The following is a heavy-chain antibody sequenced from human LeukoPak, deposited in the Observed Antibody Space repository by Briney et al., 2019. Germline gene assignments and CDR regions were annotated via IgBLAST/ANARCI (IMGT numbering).Heavy chain of an antibody. CDR1: GFTFSSYA. CDR2: ISYDGSNK. CDR3: AVVARTSSGPLRDAFDI. D-gene: IGHD3-22*01. Sequence: GGSLRLSCAASGFTFSSYAMHWVRQAPGKGLEWVAVISYDGSNKYYADSVKGRFTISRDNSKNTLYLQMNSLRAEDTAVYYCAVVARTSSGPLRDAFDIWGQGTMVTVSS. V-gene: IGHV3-30-3*01. J-gene: IGHJ3*02.